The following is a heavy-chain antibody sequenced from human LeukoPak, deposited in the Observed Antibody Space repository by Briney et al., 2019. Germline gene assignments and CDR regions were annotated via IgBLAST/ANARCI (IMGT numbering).Heavy chain of an antibody. CDR2: INPSGGST. CDR1: GYTFTSYY. J-gene: IGHJ4*02. Sequence: ASVKVPCKASGYTFTSYYMHWVRQAPGQGLEWMGIINPSGGSTSYAQKFQGRVTMTRDTSTSTAYMELSSLRSEDTAVYYCARRPGSDFDYWGQGTLVTVSS. V-gene: IGHV1-46*01. CDR3: ARRPGSDFDY. D-gene: IGHD7-27*01.